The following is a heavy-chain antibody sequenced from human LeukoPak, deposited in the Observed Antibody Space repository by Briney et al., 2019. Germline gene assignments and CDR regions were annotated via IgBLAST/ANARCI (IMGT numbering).Heavy chain of an antibody. CDR2: IGTAGDT. V-gene: IGHV3-13*01. Sequence: GGSLRLSCVRSGFTFGNYDMHCPPHGVGKGLEWVSGIGTAGDTRYPGSVKGRFTISRANAKNPLYLQMNSLRAGDTAVYYCVRQLEYYGMDVWGQGTTVTVSS. CDR3: VRQLEYYGMDV. CDR1: GFTFGNYD. J-gene: IGHJ6*02. D-gene: IGHD3-3*01.